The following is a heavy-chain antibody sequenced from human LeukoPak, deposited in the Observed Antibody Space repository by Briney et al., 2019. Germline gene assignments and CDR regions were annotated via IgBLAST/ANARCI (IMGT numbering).Heavy chain of an antibody. CDR3: TRGRVVTNFDY. Sequence: PGGSLRLSCAASGFTFSSYAMSWVRQAPGKGLEWVSRINSDGSSTTYADSVKGRFTISRDNAKNTLYLQMNSLRAEDTAVYYCTRGRVVTNFDYWGQGTLVTVSS. CDR2: INSDGSST. V-gene: IGHV3-74*03. CDR1: GFTFSSYA. J-gene: IGHJ4*02. D-gene: IGHD4-23*01.